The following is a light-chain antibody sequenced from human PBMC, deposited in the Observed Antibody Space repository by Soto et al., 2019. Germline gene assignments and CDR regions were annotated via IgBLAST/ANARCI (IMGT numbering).Light chain of an antibody. CDR3: QQYGVSMFT. V-gene: IGKV3-20*01. CDR2: GAS. J-gene: IGKJ2*01. CDR1: QTVRDGY. Sequence: DIVLTQSPGTLSLSPGERATLSCRASQTVRDGYLAWYQQKPGQAPRLFIYGASARDTGIPDRFSGSGSGTDFTLTISGLGPEDFAVYYCQQYGVSMFTFGQGAKLEIK.